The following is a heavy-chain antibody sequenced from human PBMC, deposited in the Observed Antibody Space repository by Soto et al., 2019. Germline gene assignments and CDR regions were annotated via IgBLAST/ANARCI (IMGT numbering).Heavy chain of an antibody. V-gene: IGHV1-69*01. Sequence: QVQLVQSVAEVKAPGSLVKVSCKATGDLFNNYAFNWVRQAPGQGLEWMGRISPLFSTTNYAQKLQGRVTIGADELTTIVYLEVSNLESEDTAMYYCAPSSSVAAAGYFKFWGQGTLVTVSP. CDR2: ISPLFSTT. CDR3: APSSSVAAAGYFKF. CDR1: GDLFNNYA. J-gene: IGHJ4*02. D-gene: IGHD6-13*01.